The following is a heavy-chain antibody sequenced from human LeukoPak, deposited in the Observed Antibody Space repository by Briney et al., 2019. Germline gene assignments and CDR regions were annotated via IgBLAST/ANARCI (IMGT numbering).Heavy chain of an antibody. V-gene: IGHV3-64D*09. CDR1: GFTFNSYA. J-gene: IGHJ4*02. D-gene: IGHD2-8*02. CDR3: VKGQEVVYAPTFDY. CDR2: IGTNGIST. Sequence: GGSLRLSCSASGFTFNSYAIHWVRQAPGKGLEYVSSIGTNGISTYYADSVTGRFTISRDNSKNSLYLQMSSPRAEDTAVYYCVKGQEVVYAPTFDYWGQGTLVTVSS.